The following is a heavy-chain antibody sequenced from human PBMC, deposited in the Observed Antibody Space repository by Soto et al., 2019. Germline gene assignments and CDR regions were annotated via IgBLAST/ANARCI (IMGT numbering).Heavy chain of an antibody. J-gene: IGHJ3*02. Sequence: ASVKVSCKASGYTFTGYYMHWVRQAPGQGLEWMGWINPNSGGTNYAQKFQGWVTMTRDTSISTAYMELSRLRSDDTAVYYCASNIVATIWAFDIWGLGTMVTVSS. CDR3: ASNIVATIWAFDI. D-gene: IGHD5-12*01. CDR2: INPNSGGT. V-gene: IGHV1-2*04. CDR1: GYTFTGYY.